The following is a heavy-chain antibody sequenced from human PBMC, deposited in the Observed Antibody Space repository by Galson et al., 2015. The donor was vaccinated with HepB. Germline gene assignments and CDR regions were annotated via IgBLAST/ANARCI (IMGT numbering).Heavy chain of an antibody. CDR3: ARWRNYYGSGSYYDY. D-gene: IGHD3-10*01. Sequence: SLRLSCAASGFTFSSYDMHWVRQATGKGLEWVSAIGTAGDTYYPGSVKGRFTISRENAKNSLYLQMNSLRAGDTAVYYCARWRNYYGSGSYYDYWGQGTLVTVSS. J-gene: IGHJ4*02. CDR1: GFTFSSYD. CDR2: IGTAGDT. V-gene: IGHV3-13*01.